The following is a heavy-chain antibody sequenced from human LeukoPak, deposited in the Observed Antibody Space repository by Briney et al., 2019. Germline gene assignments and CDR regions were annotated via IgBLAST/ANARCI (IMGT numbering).Heavy chain of an antibody. CDR3: ARGRGGDFDY. Sequence: GGSPRLSCAASGFTFSSYWMHWVRQAPGKGLVWVSRIKSDVTYADSVRGRFTISRDNAKNTLYLQMNSLRAEDTAVYYCARGRGGDFDYWGQGTLVNVSS. CDR2: IKSDV. V-gene: IGHV3-74*01. J-gene: IGHJ4*02. CDR1: GFTFSSYW.